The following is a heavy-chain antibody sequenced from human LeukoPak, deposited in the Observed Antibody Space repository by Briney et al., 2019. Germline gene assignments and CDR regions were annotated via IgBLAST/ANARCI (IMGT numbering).Heavy chain of an antibody. D-gene: IGHD3-22*01. CDR3: ARGGYYDSSGYEDYFDY. Sequence: ASVKVSCKASGYTFTSYAMHWVRQAPGQRLEWMGWINAGNGNTKYSQKFQGRVTITRDTSASTAYMELSSLRSEDTAVYYCARGGYYDSSGYEDYFDYWGQGTLVTVSS. CDR2: INAGNGNT. CDR1: GYTFTSYA. V-gene: IGHV1-3*01. J-gene: IGHJ4*02.